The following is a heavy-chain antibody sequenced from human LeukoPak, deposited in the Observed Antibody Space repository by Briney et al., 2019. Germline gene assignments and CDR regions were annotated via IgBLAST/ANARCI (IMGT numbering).Heavy chain of an antibody. J-gene: IGHJ6*03. Sequence: GGSLRLSCAASGLTFSDYYMSWIRQPPGKGLEWISYISSSGSTIYYADSVKGRFTISRDNAKNSLYLQMNSLRAEDTAVYYCAAASIHYYFYMDVWGKGTTVTISS. CDR3: AAASIHYYFYMDV. CDR1: GLTFSDYY. V-gene: IGHV3-11*04. CDR2: ISSSGSTI. D-gene: IGHD6-13*01.